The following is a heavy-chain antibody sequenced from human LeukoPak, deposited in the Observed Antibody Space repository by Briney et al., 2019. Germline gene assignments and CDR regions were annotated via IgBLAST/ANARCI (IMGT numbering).Heavy chain of an antibody. J-gene: IGHJ6*03. CDR3: ARASYYCMDV. CDR1: GGSISSGGYY. CDR2: IYYSGST. Sequence: SETLSLTCTVSGGSISSGGYYWSWTRQHPGKGLEWIGYIYYSGSTYYNPSLKSRVTILVDTSKNQFSLKLSSVTAADTAVYYCARASYYCMDVWGKGTTVTVSS. V-gene: IGHV4-31*03.